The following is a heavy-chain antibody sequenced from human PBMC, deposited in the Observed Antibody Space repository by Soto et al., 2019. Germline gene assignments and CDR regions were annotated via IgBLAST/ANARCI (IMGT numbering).Heavy chain of an antibody. CDR2: IRQDETET. J-gene: IGHJ4*02. Sequence: EAQLVESGGGLVQPGGSLRLSCAASGFTFSTYWMNWVRQAPGMGLEWLAIIRQDETETHYVDSVKGRFTISRDNTKNSLFLQMNNLRADDTAVYYCVGGAGWELDYWGQGTLVTVSS. CDR1: GFTFSTYW. CDR3: VGGAGWELDY. V-gene: IGHV3-7*03. D-gene: IGHD1-26*01.